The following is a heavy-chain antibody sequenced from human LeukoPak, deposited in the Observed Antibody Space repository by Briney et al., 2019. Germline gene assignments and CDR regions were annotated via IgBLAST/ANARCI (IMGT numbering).Heavy chain of an antibody. J-gene: IGHJ5*02. Sequence: ASVKFSCKASGYSFTSYYMHWVRQAPGQGLEWMGIINPSGGSTSYAQKFQGRVTMTRDTSTSTVYMELSSLRSEDTAVYYCARATGYSGSYYGWFDPWGQGTLVTVSS. D-gene: IGHD1-26*01. CDR2: INPSGGST. CDR3: ARATGYSGSYYGWFDP. V-gene: IGHV1-46*01. CDR1: GYSFTSYY.